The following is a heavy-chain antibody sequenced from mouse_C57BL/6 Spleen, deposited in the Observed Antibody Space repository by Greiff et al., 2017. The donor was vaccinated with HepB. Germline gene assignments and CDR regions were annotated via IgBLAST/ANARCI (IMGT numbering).Heavy chain of an antibody. CDR3: ARSETGPYYYAMDY. CDR2: INPNNGGT. J-gene: IGHJ4*01. CDR1: GYTFTDYN. Sequence: VQLQQSGPELVKPGASVKIPCKASGYTFTDYNMDWVKQSHGKSLEWIGDINPNNGGTIYNQKFKGKATLTVDKSSSTAYMELRSLTSEDTAVYYCARSETGPYYYAMDYWGQGTSVTVSS. V-gene: IGHV1-18*01. D-gene: IGHD4-1*01.